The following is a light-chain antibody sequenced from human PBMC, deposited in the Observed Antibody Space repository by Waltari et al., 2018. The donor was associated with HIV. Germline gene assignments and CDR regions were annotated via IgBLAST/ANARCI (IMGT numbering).Light chain of an antibody. CDR2: EGT. CDR3: SSYDNNNNYVI. CDR1: SRDVGASNY. Sequence: QSALTQPRSVSGSPGQSVTISCTGTSRDVGASNYVSWYQQHPGKAPKLIIYEGTKRPSGIPGRFSASRAGNTASLTVSGLQAEDEADYYCSSYDNNNNYVIFGGGTKLTVL. J-gene: IGLJ2*01. V-gene: IGLV2-11*01.